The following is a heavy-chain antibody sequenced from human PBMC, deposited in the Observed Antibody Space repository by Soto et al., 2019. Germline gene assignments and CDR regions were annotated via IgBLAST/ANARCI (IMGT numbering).Heavy chain of an antibody. CDR3: ARGVDAGLDY. CDR1: GYTFTSYD. D-gene: IGHD6-13*01. CDR2: MSPQSGNT. V-gene: IGHV1-8*01. Sequence: VASVKVSCKASGYTFTSYDINWVRQATGQGLEWMGWMSPQSGNTGYAQNFQGRVIMTRDTSINTAYLELSSLRSEDTAVYYCARGVDAGLDYWGQGALVTVSS. J-gene: IGHJ4*02.